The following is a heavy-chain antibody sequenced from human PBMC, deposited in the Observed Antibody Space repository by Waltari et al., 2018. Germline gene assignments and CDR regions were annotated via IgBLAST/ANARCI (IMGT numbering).Heavy chain of an antibody. Sequence: QVQLVQSGAEVKKPGASVKVSCKASGYNFTSHYIHWVRQAPGQGLEWMGIVNPKDGTIKYGQKLQDRVTMTRETSTSTVYVELRNLRSEDTAVYYCARVGLMLSNSRGGWFDPWGQGTLVTVFS. J-gene: IGHJ5*02. CDR3: ARVGLMLSNSRGGWFDP. CDR1: GYNFTSHY. D-gene: IGHD2-8*01. V-gene: IGHV1-46*01. CDR2: VNPKDGTI.